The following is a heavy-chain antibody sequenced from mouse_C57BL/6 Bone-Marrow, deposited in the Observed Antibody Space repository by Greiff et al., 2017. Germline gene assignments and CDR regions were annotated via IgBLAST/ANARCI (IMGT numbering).Heavy chain of an antibody. J-gene: IGHJ1*03. Sequence: QVQLQQPGAELVMPGASVKLSCTASGYTFTSYWMHWVKQRPGQGLEWIGEIDSSDSYTNYNQKFKGKSTLTVDKSSSTAYMQLSSLTSEDSAVYYCARDFFDVWGTGTTVTVSS. CDR1: GYTFTSYW. CDR3: ARDFFDV. V-gene: IGHV1-69*01. CDR2: IDSSDSYT.